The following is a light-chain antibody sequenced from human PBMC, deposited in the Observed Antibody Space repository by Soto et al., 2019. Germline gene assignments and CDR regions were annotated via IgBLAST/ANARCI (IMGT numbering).Light chain of an antibody. V-gene: IGKV3-20*01. CDR1: QSVSGGQ. Sequence: EIVLTQSTGTLSLAPVERATLSCRASQSVSGGQLAWYQLKPGQAPRFLIYGASGRATGIPDRLSGGGSGTDSTLTVSGLEPEDFAVYYCLQYGTSPRTFGKGTKVEVQ. J-gene: IGKJ1*01. CDR3: LQYGTSPRT. CDR2: GAS.